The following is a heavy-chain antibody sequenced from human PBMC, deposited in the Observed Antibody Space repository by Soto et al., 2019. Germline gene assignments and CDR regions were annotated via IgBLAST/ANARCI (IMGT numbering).Heavy chain of an antibody. CDR1: GYTFTSYG. J-gene: IGHJ3*02. CDR2: ISAYNGNT. Sequence: QVQLVQSGAEVKKPGASVKVSCKASGYTFTSYGISWVRQAPGQGLDWMGWISAYNGNTNYAQTLQGRVTMTTDTSTSTAYMELRSLRSDDTAVYYCARDDNHTIFGVFISNGDAFDIWCQGTMVTVSS. CDR3: ARDDNHTIFGVFISNGDAFDI. V-gene: IGHV1-18*01. D-gene: IGHD3-3*01.